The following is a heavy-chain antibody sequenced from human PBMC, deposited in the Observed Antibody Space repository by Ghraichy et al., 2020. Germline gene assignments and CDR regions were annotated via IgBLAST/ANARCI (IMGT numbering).Heavy chain of an antibody. CDR1: GGSISSYY. CDR2: IYYSGST. V-gene: IGHV4-59*01. D-gene: IGHD4-17*01. Sequence: SETLSLTCTVSGGSISSYYWSWIRQPPGKGLEWIGYIYYSGSTNYNPSLKSRVTISVDTSKNQFSLKLSSVTAADTAVYYCASLHDYGDKNSGFDYWGQGTLVTVSS. CDR3: ASLHDYGDKNSGFDY. J-gene: IGHJ4*02.